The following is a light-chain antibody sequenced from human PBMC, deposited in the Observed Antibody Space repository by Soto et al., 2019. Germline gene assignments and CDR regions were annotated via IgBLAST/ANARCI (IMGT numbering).Light chain of an antibody. J-gene: IGLJ2*01. V-gene: IGLV2-23*01. CDR3: SSYAVSDTMI. Sequence: QSVLTQPASVSESPGQSITISCTGTSGDVGNYNLVSWFQHHPGEAPKLLIYEGFRRPSGVSNRFSGSKSGNTASLTVSALQAEDEANYYCSSYAVSDTMIFGGGTKLTVL. CDR1: SGDVGNYNL. CDR2: EGF.